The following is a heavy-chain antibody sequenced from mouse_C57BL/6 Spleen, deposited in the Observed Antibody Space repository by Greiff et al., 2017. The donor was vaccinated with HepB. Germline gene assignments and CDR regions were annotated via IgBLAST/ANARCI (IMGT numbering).Heavy chain of an antibody. Sequence: VQLQQSGAELVKPGASVKLSCKASGYTFTSYWMQWVKQRPGQGLEWIGEIDPSDSYTNYNQKFKGKATLTVDTSSSTAYMQLSSLTSEDSAVYYCAREGGNYYAMDYWGQGTSVTVSS. J-gene: IGHJ4*01. CDR1: GYTFTSYW. D-gene: IGHD1-1*02. CDR2: IDPSDSYT. CDR3: AREGGNYYAMDY. V-gene: IGHV1-50*01.